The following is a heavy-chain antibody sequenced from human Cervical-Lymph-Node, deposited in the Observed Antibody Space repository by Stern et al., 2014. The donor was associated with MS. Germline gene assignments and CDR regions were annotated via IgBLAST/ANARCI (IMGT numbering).Heavy chain of an antibody. V-gene: IGHV4-39*01. D-gene: IGHD2-2*03. CDR2: IYYSGST. J-gene: IGHJ6*02. Sequence: QLQLQESGPGLVKPSETLSLTCTVSGGSISSSSYYWGWIRQPPGKGLEWIGSIYYSGSTYYNPSLKSRVTISVDKSKHQFSLKLSSVTAADTAVYYCARRTWMRAGMDVWGQGTTVTVSS. CDR1: GGSISSSSYY. CDR3: ARRTWMRAGMDV.